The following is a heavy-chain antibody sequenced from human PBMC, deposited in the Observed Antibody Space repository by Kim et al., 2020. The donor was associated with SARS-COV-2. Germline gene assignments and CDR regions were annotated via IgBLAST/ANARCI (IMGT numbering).Heavy chain of an antibody. CDR1: GYTFTSYG. Sequence: ASVKVSCKASGYTFTSYGISWVRQAPGQGLEWMGWISAYNGNTNYAQKLQGRVTMTTDTSTSTAYMELRSLRSDDTAVYYCARGSLKKNLWYYDFWSGYDPGDYWGQGTLVTVSS. CDR2: ISAYNGNT. J-gene: IGHJ4*02. V-gene: IGHV1-18*01. CDR3: ARGSLKKNLWYYDFWSGYDPGDY. D-gene: IGHD3-3*01.